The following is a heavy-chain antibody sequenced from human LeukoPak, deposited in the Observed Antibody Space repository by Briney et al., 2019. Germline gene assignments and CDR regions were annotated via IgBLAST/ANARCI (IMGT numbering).Heavy chain of an antibody. V-gene: IGHV4-34*01. D-gene: IGHD7-27*01. CDR2: INHSGST. CDR1: GGSFSGYY. J-gene: IGHJ4*02. CDR3: ACRWGLTGDDFDY. Sequence: PSETLSLTCAVYGGSFSGYYWSWIRQPPGKGLEWIGEINHSGSTNYNPSLKSRVTISVDTSKNQFSLKLSSVTAADTAVYYCACRWGLTGDDFDYWGQGTLVTVSS.